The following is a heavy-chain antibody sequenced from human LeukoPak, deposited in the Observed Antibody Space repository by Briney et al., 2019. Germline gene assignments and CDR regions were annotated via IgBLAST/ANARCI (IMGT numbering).Heavy chain of an antibody. CDR1: LFTLIELS. D-gene: IGHD2-2*01. Sequence: ASVTVSCKVSLFTLIELSMHWLRQAPGKGLEWVGGFDPKDGEAVYAETFRGTVILTDDRPSHPAYMYLSSLGADDTAVYYCATGVICATTTCPGYGNYYYFMDVWGEGTTVTV. CDR3: ATGVICATTTCPGYGNYYYFMDV. CDR2: FDPKDGEA. V-gene: IGHV1-24*01. J-gene: IGHJ6*03.